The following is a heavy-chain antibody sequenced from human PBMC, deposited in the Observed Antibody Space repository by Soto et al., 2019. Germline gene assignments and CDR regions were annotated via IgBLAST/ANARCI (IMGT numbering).Heavy chain of an antibody. CDR3: ARHSSYYYDSSAYYDS. D-gene: IGHD3-22*01. J-gene: IGHJ5*01. Sequence: QVHLQESGPGLVQSSGTLSLTCGVSGAPISTGNWWTWVRQPPGKGLEWIGEIYHGGNTNYRPSLKSRVTISVDKAKNQFSLRLSSVTAADTDVYYCARHSSYYYDSSAYYDSWGQGALVTVSS. CDR2: IYHGGNT. V-gene: IGHV4-4*02. CDR1: GAPISTGNW.